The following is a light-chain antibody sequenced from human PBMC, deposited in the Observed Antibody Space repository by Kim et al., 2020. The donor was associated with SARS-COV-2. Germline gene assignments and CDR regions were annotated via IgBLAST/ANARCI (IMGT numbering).Light chain of an antibody. CDR3: AAWDDSLNGRYV. CDR1: SSNIGIHY. V-gene: IGLV1-44*01. CDR2: NNN. Sequence: QSITISCSGSSSNIGIHYVFWYQQLPGTSPKLLIYNNNHRPSGVPDRISASKSGTSASLAISGLQPEDEADYYCAAWDDSLNGRYVFGTGTKVTVL. J-gene: IGLJ1*01.